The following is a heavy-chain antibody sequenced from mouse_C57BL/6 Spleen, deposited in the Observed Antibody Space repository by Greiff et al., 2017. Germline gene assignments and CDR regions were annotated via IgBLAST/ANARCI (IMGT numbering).Heavy chain of an antibody. CDR2: IHPSDSDT. V-gene: IGHV1-74*01. Sequence: VQLQQPGAELVKPGASVKVSCKASGYTFTSYWMHWVKQRPGQGLEWIGRIHPSDSDTNYNQKFKGKATLTVDKSSSKAYMQLSSLTSEDSAVYYCAIGAGTGYAMDYWGQGTSVTGSS. J-gene: IGHJ4*01. D-gene: IGHD4-1*01. CDR3: AIGAGTGYAMDY. CDR1: GYTFTSYW.